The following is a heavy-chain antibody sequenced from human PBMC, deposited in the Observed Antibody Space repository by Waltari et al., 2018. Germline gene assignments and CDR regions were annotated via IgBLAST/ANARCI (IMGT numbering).Heavy chain of an antibody. CDR2: CTPIFGTA. J-gene: IGHJ6*02. V-gene: IGHV1-69*13. Sequence: QVQLVQSGAEVKKPGSSVKVSCKASGGTFSSYAISWVRQAPGQGLELMGGCTPIFGTANYAQTFQGRVTITADESTSTAYMELSSLRSEDTAVYYCARDLSIAALYYYGMDVWGQGTTVTVSS. CDR3: ARDLSIAALYYYGMDV. D-gene: IGHD6-6*01. CDR1: GGTFSSYA.